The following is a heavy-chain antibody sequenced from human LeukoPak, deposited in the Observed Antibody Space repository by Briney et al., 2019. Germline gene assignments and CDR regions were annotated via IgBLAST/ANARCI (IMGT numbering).Heavy chain of an antibody. CDR3: ARLDFWSGHRDY. CDR2: IYYSGST. J-gene: IGHJ4*02. D-gene: IGHD3-3*01. Sequence: SETLSLTCTVSGGSISSSSYYWGWIRQPPGKGLEWIGRIYYSGSTYYNPSLKSRVTISVDTSKNQFSLKLSSVTAADTAVYYCARLDFWSGHRDYWGQGTLVTVSS. V-gene: IGHV4-39*01. CDR1: GGSISSSSYY.